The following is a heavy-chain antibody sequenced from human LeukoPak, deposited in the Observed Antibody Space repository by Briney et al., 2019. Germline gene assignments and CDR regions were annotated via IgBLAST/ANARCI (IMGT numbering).Heavy chain of an antibody. D-gene: IGHD3-3*01. Sequence: GGSLRLSCAASGFTFSSYAMHWVRQAPGKGLEWVAVISYDGSNKYYADSVKGRFTISRDNSKNTLYLQMNSLRAEDTAVYYCARGSTIFGVRAAFDIWGQGTMVTVSS. CDR2: ISYDGSNK. CDR1: GFTFSSYA. V-gene: IGHV3-30-3*01. J-gene: IGHJ3*02. CDR3: ARGSTIFGVRAAFDI.